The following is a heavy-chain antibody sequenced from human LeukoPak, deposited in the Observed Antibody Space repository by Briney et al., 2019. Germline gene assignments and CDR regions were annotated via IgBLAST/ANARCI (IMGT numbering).Heavy chain of an antibody. CDR2: ISSSSSYI. CDR1: GFTVSSNY. D-gene: IGHD1-1*01. CDR3: ARDRWNLRFDY. V-gene: IGHV3-21*01. J-gene: IGHJ4*02. Sequence: PGGSLRLSCAASGFTVSSNYMSWVRQAPGKGLEWVSSISSSSSYIYYADSVKGRFTISRDNAKNSLYLQMNSLRAEDTAVYYCARDRWNLRFDYWGQGTLVTVSS.